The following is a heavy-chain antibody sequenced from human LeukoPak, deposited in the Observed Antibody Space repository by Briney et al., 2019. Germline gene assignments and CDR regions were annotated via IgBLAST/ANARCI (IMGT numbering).Heavy chain of an antibody. CDR2: INLSGGST. D-gene: IGHD4-23*01. J-gene: IGHJ3*02. Sequence: ASVKVSCEASGYTFTSYYMHWVRQAPGQGLEWMGVINLSGGSTSYAQKFQGRVTMTRDTSTSTVYMELSSLRSEDTAVYYCARDYGGKLGGAFDIWGQGTMVTVSS. CDR1: GYTFTSYY. V-gene: IGHV1-46*03. CDR3: ARDYGGKLGGAFDI.